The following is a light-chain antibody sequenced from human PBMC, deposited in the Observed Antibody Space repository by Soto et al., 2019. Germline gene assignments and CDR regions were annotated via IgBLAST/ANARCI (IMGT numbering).Light chain of an antibody. CDR3: LQVSSFPRT. V-gene: IGKV1-12*01. CDR1: RGIGDR. J-gene: IGKJ1*01. Sequence: DIQMTQSPSSLSAVVGDRVTITCRASRGIGDRLAWFQQKPGKAPQFLIQTASNLQSGVPSWVSGSGSGTEFILSINSLQPEDIATYYCLQVSSFPRTFGQGTKVEIK. CDR2: TAS.